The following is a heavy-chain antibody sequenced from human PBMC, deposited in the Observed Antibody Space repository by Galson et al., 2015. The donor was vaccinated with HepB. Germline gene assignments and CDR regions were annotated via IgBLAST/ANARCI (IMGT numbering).Heavy chain of an antibody. CDR3: ARAPGYCSGGSCYWYYFDY. D-gene: IGHD2-15*01. J-gene: IGHJ4*02. CDR1: GYTFTSYG. Sequence: SVKVSCKASGYTFTSYGISWVRQAPGQGLEWMGWISAYNGNTNYAQKLQGRVTMTTDTSTSTAYMELRSLRSDDTAVYYCARAPGYCSGGSCYWYYFDYWGQGTLVTVSS. V-gene: IGHV1-18*01. CDR2: ISAYNGNT.